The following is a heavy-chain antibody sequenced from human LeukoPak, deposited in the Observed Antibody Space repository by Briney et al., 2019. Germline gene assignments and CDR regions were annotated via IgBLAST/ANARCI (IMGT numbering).Heavy chain of an antibody. V-gene: IGHV4-39*01. Sequence: SETLSLTCTVSGGSISSSSYYWGWIRQPPGKGLEWIGSIYYSGSTYYNPSLKSRVTISVDTSKNQFSLKLSSVTAADTAVYYCASKQHLLLYFDYWGQGTLVTVSS. CDR2: IYYSGST. CDR1: GGSISSSSYY. J-gene: IGHJ4*02. CDR3: ASKQHLLLYFDY. D-gene: IGHD6-13*01.